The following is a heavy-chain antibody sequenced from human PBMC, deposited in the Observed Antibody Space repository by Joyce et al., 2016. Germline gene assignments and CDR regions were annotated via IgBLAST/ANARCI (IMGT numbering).Heavy chain of an antibody. CDR1: GASIHRSDYF. Sequence: QLPLQESGPGLVKPSETLSLTCSVSGASIHRSDYFWSWIRQSPGKGREWIGNFYYTGRTQYNPSLKSRVSIAVDTSKNQFFLKLRSVTAADSAVYYCARIWFKINYDFLNYFDYWGQGTLVTVSS. CDR3: ARIWFKINYDFLNYFDY. D-gene: IGHD3/OR15-3a*01. V-gene: IGHV4-39*07. J-gene: IGHJ4*02. CDR2: FYYTGRT.